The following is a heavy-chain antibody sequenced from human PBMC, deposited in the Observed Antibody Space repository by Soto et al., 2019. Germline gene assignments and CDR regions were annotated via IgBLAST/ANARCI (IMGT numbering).Heavy chain of an antibody. CDR2: ISAYNGNT. CDR3: ARDRGYNWNYGWFDP. J-gene: IGHJ5*02. CDR1: GYTFASYA. Sequence: QVQLVQSGAEVKKPGASVKVSCKASGYTFASYAISWMRQAPGQGLEWMGWISAYNGNTNYAQKLQGRVTMTTDTSTNTAYMELRSLRSDDTAVYYCARDRGYNWNYGWFDPWGQGTLVTVSS. D-gene: IGHD1-7*01. V-gene: IGHV1-18*01.